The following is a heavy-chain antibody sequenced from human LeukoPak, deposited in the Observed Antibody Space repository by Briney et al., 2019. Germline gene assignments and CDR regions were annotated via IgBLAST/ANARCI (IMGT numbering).Heavy chain of an antibody. CDR3: ARAVQHPPSWFDP. V-gene: IGHV1-69*13. Sequence: SVTVSCKASGYTFTSYGISWVRQAPGQGLEWMGGIIPIFGTANYAQKFQGRVTITADESTSTAYMELSSLRSEDTAVYYCARAVQHPPSWFDPWGQGTLVTVSS. CDR2: IIPIFGTA. CDR1: GYTFTSYG. D-gene: IGHD6-13*01. J-gene: IGHJ5*02.